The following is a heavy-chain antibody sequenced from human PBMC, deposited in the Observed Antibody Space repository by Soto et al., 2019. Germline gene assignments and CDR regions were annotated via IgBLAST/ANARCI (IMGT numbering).Heavy chain of an antibody. CDR1: GGTFSSYA. CDR3: ARGGEQWLVQDWFDP. V-gene: IGHV1-69*12. Sequence: QVQLVQSGAEVKKPGSSVKVSCKASGGTFSSYAISWVRQAPGQGLEWMGGIIPIFGTANYAQKFQGRVTITADESMXTAYMELSSLRSEDTAVYHCARGGEQWLVQDWFDPWGQGTLVTVSS. J-gene: IGHJ5*02. CDR2: IIPIFGTA. D-gene: IGHD6-19*01.